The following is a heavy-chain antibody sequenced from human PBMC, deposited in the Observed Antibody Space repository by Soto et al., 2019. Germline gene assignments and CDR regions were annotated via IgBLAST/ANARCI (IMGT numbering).Heavy chain of an antibody. J-gene: IGHJ6*02. CDR2: ISGSGGST. V-gene: IGHV3-23*01. CDR3: AKDGNFGDFWSGYYYYYYGMDV. D-gene: IGHD3-3*01. Sequence: PCGSLRLSCAASGFTFSSYAMSWVRQAPGKGLEWVSAISGSGGSTYYADSVKGRFTISRDNSKNTLYLQMNSLRAEDTAVYYCAKDGNFGDFWSGYYYYYYGMDVWGQGTTVTVS. CDR1: GFTFSSYA.